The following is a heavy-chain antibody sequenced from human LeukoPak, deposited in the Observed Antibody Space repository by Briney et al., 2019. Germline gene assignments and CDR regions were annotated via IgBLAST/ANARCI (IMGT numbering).Heavy chain of an antibody. CDR1: GFSLSTSGVG. D-gene: IGHD5-12*01. Sequence: SGPTLVKPTQTLTLTCTFSGFSLSTSGVGVGWIRQPPGKALEWLALIYWDDDKRYSPSLKSRLTITKDTPKNQVVLTMTNMDPVDTATYYCAHRYPGYSGYDGRDYFDYWGQGTLVTVSS. J-gene: IGHJ4*02. V-gene: IGHV2-5*02. CDR2: IYWDDDK. CDR3: AHRYPGYSGYDGRDYFDY.